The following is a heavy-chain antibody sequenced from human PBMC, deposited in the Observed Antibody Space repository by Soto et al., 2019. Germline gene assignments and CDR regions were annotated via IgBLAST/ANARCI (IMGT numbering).Heavy chain of an antibody. CDR2: MNSDGRTT. Sequence: GGSLRLSCAASGFNFGNNWMHWIRQAPGKGLEWVSRMNSDGRTTNYADSVKGRFTVSRDNAKNTLYLQMNSLRAEDTAVYYCATAEVDYWGPGTLVTVSS. V-gene: IGHV3-74*01. CDR1: GFNFGNNW. J-gene: IGHJ4*02. CDR3: ATAEVDY.